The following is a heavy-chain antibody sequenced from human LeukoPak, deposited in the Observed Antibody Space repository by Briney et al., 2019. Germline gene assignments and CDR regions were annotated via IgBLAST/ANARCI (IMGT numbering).Heavy chain of an antibody. CDR1: GGSISSYY. CDR3: ARGARDWNYSFDY. D-gene: IGHD1-7*01. V-gene: IGHV4-59*01. Sequence: SETLSLTCTVSGGSISSYYWSWIRQPPGKGLEWIEYIYYSGSTNYNPSLKSRVTISVDTSKNQFSLKLSSVTAAATAVYYCARGARDWNYSFDYWGQGTLVTVSS. J-gene: IGHJ4*02. CDR2: IYYSGST.